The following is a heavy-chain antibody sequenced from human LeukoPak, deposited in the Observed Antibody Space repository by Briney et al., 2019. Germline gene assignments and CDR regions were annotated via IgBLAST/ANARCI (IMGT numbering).Heavy chain of an antibody. CDR3: ARDGTFYDFWSGYYGDY. Sequence: GGSPRLSCAASGFTFSSYAMSWVRQAPGKGLEWVSAISGSGGSTYYADSVKGRFTISRDNSKNTLYLQMNSLRPEDTAVYYCARDGTFYDFWSGYYGDYWGQGTLVTVSS. CDR2: ISGSGGST. V-gene: IGHV3-23*01. CDR1: GFTFSSYA. J-gene: IGHJ4*02. D-gene: IGHD3-3*01.